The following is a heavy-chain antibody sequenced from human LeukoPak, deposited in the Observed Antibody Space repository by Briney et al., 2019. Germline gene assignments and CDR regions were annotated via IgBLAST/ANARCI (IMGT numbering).Heavy chain of an antibody. CDR2: ISGSGGST. J-gene: IGHJ6*02. V-gene: IGHV3-23*01. CDR3: AKASGSYSDYYYYGMDV. CDR1: GFTFSSYW. Sequence: GGSLRLSCAASGFTFSSYWMHWVRQAPGKGLEWVSAISGSGGSTYYADSVKGRFTISRDNSKNTLYLQMNSLRAEDTAVYYCAKASGSYSDYYYYGMDVWGQGTTVTVSS. D-gene: IGHD1-26*01.